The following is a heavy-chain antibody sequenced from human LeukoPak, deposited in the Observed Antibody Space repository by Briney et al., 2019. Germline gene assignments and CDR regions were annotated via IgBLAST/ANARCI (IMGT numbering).Heavy chain of an antibody. D-gene: IGHD3-10*01. V-gene: IGHV3-21*01. CDR3: ARDSGYYGSGSYHN. Sequence: GGSLRLSCAASGFTFSSYSMNWVRQAPGKRLEWVSSISSSSSYIYYADSVKGRFTISRDNAKNSLYLQMNSLRAEDTAVYYCARDSGYYGSGSYHNWGQGTLVTVSS. J-gene: IGHJ4*02. CDR2: ISSSSSYI. CDR1: GFTFSSYS.